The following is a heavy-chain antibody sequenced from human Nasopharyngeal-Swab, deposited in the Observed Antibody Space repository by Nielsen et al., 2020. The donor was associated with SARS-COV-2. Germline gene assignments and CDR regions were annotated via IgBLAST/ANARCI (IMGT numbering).Heavy chain of an antibody. CDR3: ARPGGSGDPCWYFDL. CDR1: GGSITSYY. J-gene: IGHJ2*01. Sequence: SETLSLTCTVSGGSITSYYWSWIRQPPGKGLEWIGYMYYSGSTSHNPSLKSRVTISADTSKNQISLKLPSVTAADTAVYYCARPGGSGDPCWYFDLWGRGTLVTVSS. V-gene: IGHV4-59*01. CDR2: MYYSGST. D-gene: IGHD3-16*01.